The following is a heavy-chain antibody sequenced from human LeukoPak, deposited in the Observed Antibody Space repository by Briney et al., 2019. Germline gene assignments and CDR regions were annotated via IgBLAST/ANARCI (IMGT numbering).Heavy chain of an antibody. J-gene: IGHJ3*02. Sequence: KPSETLSLTCTVSGGSISSYYWSWIRQPPGKGLEWIGYIYYSGSTNCNPSLKSRVTISVDTSKNQFSLKLSSVTAADTAVCYCARVFVDGAFDIWGQGTMVTVSS. V-gene: IGHV4-59*01. CDR2: IYYSGST. D-gene: IGHD5-24*01. CDR3: ARVFVDGAFDI. CDR1: GGSISSYY.